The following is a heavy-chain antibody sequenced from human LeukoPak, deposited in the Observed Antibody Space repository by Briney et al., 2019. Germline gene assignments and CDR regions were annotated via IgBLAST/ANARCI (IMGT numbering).Heavy chain of an antibody. CDR1: GFTFSSYA. V-gene: IGHV3-23*01. Sequence: GGSLRLSCAASGFTFSSYAMYWVRQAPGKGLEWVSFISGSGDTTYYADSVKGRFTISRDGSKNTLYLQMNSLRAEDTAVYYCAKSRGESRGASNYWGQGTLVTVSS. J-gene: IGHJ4*02. D-gene: IGHD1-26*01. CDR2: ISGSGDTT. CDR3: AKSRGESRGASNY.